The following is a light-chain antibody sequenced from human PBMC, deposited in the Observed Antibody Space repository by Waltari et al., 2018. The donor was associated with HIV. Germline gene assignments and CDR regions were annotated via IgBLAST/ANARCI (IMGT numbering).Light chain of an antibody. CDR2: EVT. J-gene: IGLJ1*01. CDR1: SSNVGSDDL. V-gene: IGLV2-23*02. Sequence: QSALTQPASVSGSPGQSITISCTGTSSNVGSDDLVSWYQQHPGEAPKPTIYEVTKRPSGVSNRFSGSKSGNTASLTIAGLQAEDEADYYCCSCPRSGIRYVFGTGTKVTVL. CDR3: CSCPRSGIRYV.